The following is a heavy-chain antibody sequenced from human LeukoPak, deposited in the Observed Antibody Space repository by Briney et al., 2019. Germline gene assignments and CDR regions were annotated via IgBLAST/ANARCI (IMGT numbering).Heavy chain of an antibody. J-gene: IGHJ6*03. V-gene: IGHV4-39*07. CDR3: ARDVRSSSWDYYYYMDV. CDR1: GGSISSSSYY. D-gene: IGHD6-13*01. CDR2: IYYSGST. Sequence: PSETLSLTCTVSGGSISSSSYYWGWIRQPPGKGLEWIGSIYYSGSTYYNPSLKSRVTISVDTSKNQFSLKLSSVTAADTALYYCARDVRSSSWDYYYYMDVWGKGTTVTVSS.